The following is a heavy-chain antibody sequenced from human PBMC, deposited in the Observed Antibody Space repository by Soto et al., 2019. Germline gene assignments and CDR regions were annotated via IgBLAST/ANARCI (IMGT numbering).Heavy chain of an antibody. Sequence: QVQLVESGGGVVKPGRSLRLSCVASGFTLSHYDMNWVRQAPGKGLEWVAVVSYDGSNKYYGDSVRGRFTMSRDNSKNTLYLQMNSLRAEDTALYYCAKGELINPQLFEFWGQGALVTVSS. V-gene: IGHV3-30*18. CDR3: AKGELINPQLFEF. CDR1: GFTLSHYD. CDR2: VSYDGSNK. D-gene: IGHD1-26*01. J-gene: IGHJ4*02.